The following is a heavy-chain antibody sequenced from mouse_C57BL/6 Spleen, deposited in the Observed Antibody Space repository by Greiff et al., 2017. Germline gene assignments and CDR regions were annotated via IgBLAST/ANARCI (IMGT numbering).Heavy chain of an antibody. J-gene: IGHJ2*01. D-gene: IGHD1-1*01. V-gene: IGHV5-4*03. CDR1: GFTFSSYA. CDR3: ARGGGPFITTVVGDY. Sequence: EVMLVESGGGLVKPGGSLKLSCAASGFTFSSYAMSWVRQTPEKRLEWVATISDGGSYTYYPDNVKGRFTISRDNAKNNLYLQMSHLKSEDTAMYYCARGGGPFITTVVGDYWGQGTTLTVSS. CDR2: ISDGGSYT.